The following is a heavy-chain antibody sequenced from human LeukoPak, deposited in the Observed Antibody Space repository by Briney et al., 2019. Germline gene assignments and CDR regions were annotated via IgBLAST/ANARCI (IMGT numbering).Heavy chain of an antibody. D-gene: IGHD6-19*01. Sequence: SVKVSCKASGGTFSSYAISWVRQAPGQGLEWMGGIIPIFGTANYAQKFQGRVTITADKSTSTAYMELSSLRSEDTAVYYCARSIAVAGVEEGFDYWGQGTLVTVSS. V-gene: IGHV1-69*06. CDR3: ARSIAVAGVEEGFDY. CDR1: GGTFSSYA. J-gene: IGHJ4*02. CDR2: IIPIFGTA.